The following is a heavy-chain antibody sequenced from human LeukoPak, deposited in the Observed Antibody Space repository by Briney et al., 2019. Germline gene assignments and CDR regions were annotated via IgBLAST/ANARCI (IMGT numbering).Heavy chain of an antibody. CDR1: GGSISRSSYY. V-gene: IGHV4-61*05. CDR3: ARENAFDV. Sequence: PSETLSLTCTVSGGSISRSSYYWSWIRQPPGKGLEWIGNIYYSGSTNYNPSLKSRVTISVDTSKNQFSLKLSSVTAADTAVYFCARENAFDVWGQGTMVTVSS. CDR2: IYYSGST. J-gene: IGHJ3*01.